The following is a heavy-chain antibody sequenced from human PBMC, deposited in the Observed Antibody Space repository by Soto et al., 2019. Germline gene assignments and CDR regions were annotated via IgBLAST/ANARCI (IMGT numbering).Heavy chain of an antibody. Sequence: LRLSCAASGFTFDDYTMHWVRQAPGKGLEWVSLISWDGGSTYYADSVKGRFTISRDNSKNSLYLQMNSLRTEDTALYYCAKDDRLYDILTGYLDVWGQGTTVTVSS. D-gene: IGHD3-9*01. CDR2: ISWDGGST. J-gene: IGHJ6*02. V-gene: IGHV3-43*01. CDR3: AKDDRLYDILTGYLDV. CDR1: GFTFDDYT.